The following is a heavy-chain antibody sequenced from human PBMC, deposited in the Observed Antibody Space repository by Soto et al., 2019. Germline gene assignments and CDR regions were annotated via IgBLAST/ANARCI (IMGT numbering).Heavy chain of an antibody. CDR1: GFTFSSYA. CDR3: AKDLVCGLFPYYDSSGYYYPYYFDY. CDR2: ISGSGGST. D-gene: IGHD3-22*01. V-gene: IGHV3-23*01. J-gene: IGHJ4*02. Sequence: EVQLLESGGGLVQPGGSLRLSCAASGFTFSSYAMSWVRQAPGKGLEWVSAISGSGGSTYYADSVKGRFTISRDNSKNTLYLQMNSLRAEDTAVYYCAKDLVCGLFPYYDSSGYYYPYYFDYWGQGTLVTVSS.